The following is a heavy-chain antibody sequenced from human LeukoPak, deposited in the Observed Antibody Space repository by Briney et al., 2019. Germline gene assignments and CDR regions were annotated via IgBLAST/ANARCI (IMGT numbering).Heavy chain of an antibody. D-gene: IGHD4-17*01. J-gene: IGHJ3*02. V-gene: IGHV4-39*07. CDR2: IYYSGST. Sequence: SETLSLTCTVSGGSISSSSYYWGWIRQPPGKGLEWIGSIYYSGSTYYNPSLKSRVTISVDTSKNQFSLKLSSVTAADTAVYYCARTLKTVDAFDMGGQGTMVSFSS. CDR3: ARTLKTVDAFDM. CDR1: GGSISSSSYY.